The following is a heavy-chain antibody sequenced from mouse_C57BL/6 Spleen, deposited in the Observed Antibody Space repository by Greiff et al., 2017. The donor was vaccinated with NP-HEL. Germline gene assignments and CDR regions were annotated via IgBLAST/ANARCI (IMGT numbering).Heavy chain of an antibody. J-gene: IGHJ2*01. D-gene: IGHD1-1*01. V-gene: IGHV5-17*01. CDR3: ARVGYYYGSWYYFGY. CDR2: ISSGSSTI. Sequence: EVKLVESGGGLVKPGGSLKLSCAASGFTFSDYGMHWVRQAPEKGLEWVAYISSGSSTIYYADTVKGRFTISRDNAKNTLFLQMTSLRSEDTAMYYCARVGYYYGSWYYFGYWGQGTTLTVSS. CDR1: GFTFSDYG.